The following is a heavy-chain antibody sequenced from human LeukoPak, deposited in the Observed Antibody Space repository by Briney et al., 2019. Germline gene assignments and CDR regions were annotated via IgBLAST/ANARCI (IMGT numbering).Heavy chain of an antibody. CDR1: GYIFTGYY. CDR2: INPNSGGT. Sequence: ASVKVSCKASGYIFTGYYMHWVRQAPGQGLEWMGWINPNSGGTNYAQKFQGRVTMTRDTSISTAYMELSRLRSDDTAVYYCARDRDDILTVYWFDPWGQGTLVTVSS. J-gene: IGHJ5*02. D-gene: IGHD3-9*01. CDR3: ARDRDDILTVYWFDP. V-gene: IGHV1-2*02.